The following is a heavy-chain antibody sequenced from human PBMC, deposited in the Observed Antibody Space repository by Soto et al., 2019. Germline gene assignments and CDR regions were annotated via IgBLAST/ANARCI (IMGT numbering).Heavy chain of an antibody. CDR2: ISGSDGTT. Sequence: LRLSCAASGFTFASYGMSWVCQAPGKGLEWVSSISGSDGTTYYADSVKGRFSISRDKSKNTLYLQMKSLRAEDTAIYYCAKLDFWNSSYGLDVWGQGTTVNVS. D-gene: IGHD3-3*01. CDR3: AKLDFWNSSYGLDV. V-gene: IGHV3-23*01. J-gene: IGHJ6*02. CDR1: GFTFASYG.